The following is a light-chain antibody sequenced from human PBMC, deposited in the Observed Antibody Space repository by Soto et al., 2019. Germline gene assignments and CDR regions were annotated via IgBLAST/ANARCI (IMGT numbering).Light chain of an antibody. J-gene: IGKJ3*01. CDR2: GAS. CDR1: QSISTN. V-gene: IGKV3-15*01. Sequence: EIAMTQSPATLSVSPGERASLSCRASQSISTNLAWYQQKPGQAPRLLIYGASTRATGIPARFSGSGSGTEFTLTISSPQSEDFAVYYCQQYDKWPLTFGPGTKVDIE. CDR3: QQYDKWPLT.